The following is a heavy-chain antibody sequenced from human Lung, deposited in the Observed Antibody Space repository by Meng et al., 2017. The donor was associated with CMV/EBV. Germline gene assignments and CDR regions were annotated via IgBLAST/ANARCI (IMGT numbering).Heavy chain of an antibody. J-gene: IGHJ4*02. V-gene: IGHV3-7*01. CDR1: GFTFRSYW. CDR3: ARDRGTQLELRPFSDY. CDR2: IKQDGSEK. D-gene: IGHD1-7*01. Sequence: GGSLRLSCGVSGFTFRSYWMSWVRQTPGKGLEWVANIKQDGSEKYYVDSVKGRFTISRDNAKNSLYLQMNSLRAEDTAIYYCARDRGTQLELRPFSDYWGQGTXVTVSS.